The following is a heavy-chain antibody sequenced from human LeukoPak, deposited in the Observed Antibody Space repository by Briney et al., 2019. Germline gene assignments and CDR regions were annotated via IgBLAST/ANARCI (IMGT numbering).Heavy chain of an antibody. J-gene: IGHJ4*02. CDR2: TSSSSSYI. CDR3: AGDAGLAYCGGDCPLNY. D-gene: IGHD2-21*02. CDR1: GFTFSSYS. Sequence: GGSLRLSCAASGFTFSSYSMNWVRQAPGKGLEWVSSTSSSSSYIYYADSVKGRFTISRDNAKNSLYLQMNSLRAEDTAVYYCAGDAGLAYCGGDCPLNYWGQGTLVTVSS. V-gene: IGHV3-21*01.